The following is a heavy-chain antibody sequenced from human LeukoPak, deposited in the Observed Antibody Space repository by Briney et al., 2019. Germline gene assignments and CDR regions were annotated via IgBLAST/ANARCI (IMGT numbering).Heavy chain of an antibody. J-gene: IGHJ6*02. D-gene: IGHD6-13*01. Sequence: SGTLSLTCAVSGGSFSSTDFWSWVRQPPGKGLEWIGEIYHTGSTNYNPSLKSRVTMSLDKSKNQFSLRLTSVTAADTAVYYCARDLRYTNRWSYYGLDVWGPGATVTVSS. CDR3: ARDLRYTNRWSYYGLDV. CDR2: IYHTGST. CDR1: GGSFSSTDF. V-gene: IGHV4-4*02.